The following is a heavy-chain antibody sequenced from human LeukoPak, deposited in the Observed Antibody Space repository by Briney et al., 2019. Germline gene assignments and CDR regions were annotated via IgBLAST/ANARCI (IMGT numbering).Heavy chain of an antibody. J-gene: IGHJ6*04. Sequence: GGSLRLSCAASGFIVSSNYMSWVRQAPGKGLEWVSVIYIDGSTYYADSVKGRFTISRDNAKNSLYLQMNSLRAEDTAVYYCASGYKARVDVWGKGTTVTVSS. CDR2: IYIDGST. CDR3: ASGYKARVDV. D-gene: IGHD5-12*01. V-gene: IGHV3-53*01. CDR1: GFIVSSNY.